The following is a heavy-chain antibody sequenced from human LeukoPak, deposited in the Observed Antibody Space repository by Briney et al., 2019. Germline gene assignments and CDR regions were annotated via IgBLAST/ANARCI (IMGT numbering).Heavy chain of an antibody. CDR2: IKEDGSEK. Sequence: GGSLRLSCAASGFTFSSHWMSWVRQAPGKGLEWVANIKEDGSEKNSVDSVKGRFTISRDNAKNSLYPQVDSLRAEDTAVYYCARDEYCSSSSCPDYWGQGTLVTVSS. J-gene: IGHJ4*02. V-gene: IGHV3-7*01. CDR1: GFTFSSHW. CDR3: ARDEYCSSSSCPDY. D-gene: IGHD2-15*01.